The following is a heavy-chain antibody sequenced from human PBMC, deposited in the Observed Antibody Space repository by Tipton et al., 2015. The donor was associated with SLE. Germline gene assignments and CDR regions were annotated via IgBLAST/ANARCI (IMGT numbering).Heavy chain of an antibody. V-gene: IGHV1-69*18. CDR3: ARGGLYYYGMDV. Sequence: QVQLVQSGAEVKKPGSSVKVSCKTSGGAFSSSTISWVRQAPGQGLEWVGRIIPMFATSNYAQEFQGRVTITADESTTTAYMELSSLRSEDTAMYYCARGGLYYYGMDVWGQGTTVTVS. CDR1: GGAFSSST. J-gene: IGHJ6*02. D-gene: IGHD3-10*01. CDR2: IIPMFATS.